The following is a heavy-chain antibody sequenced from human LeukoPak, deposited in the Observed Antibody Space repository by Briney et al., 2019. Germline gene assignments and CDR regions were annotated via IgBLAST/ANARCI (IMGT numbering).Heavy chain of an antibody. CDR1: GGTFSSYA. CDR3: ARGLRFGELFQDF. D-gene: IGHD3-10*01. CDR2: IIPIFGTA. V-gene: IGHV1-69*05. Sequence: SVKVSCKASGGTFSSYAISWVRQAPGQGLEWMGGIIPIFGTANYAQKFQGRVTITTDESTSTAYMELSSLRSEDTAVYYCARGLRFGELFQDFWGQGTLVTVSS. J-gene: IGHJ4*02.